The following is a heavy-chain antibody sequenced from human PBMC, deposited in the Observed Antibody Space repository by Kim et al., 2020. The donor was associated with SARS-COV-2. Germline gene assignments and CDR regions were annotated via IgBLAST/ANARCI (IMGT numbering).Heavy chain of an antibody. CDR1: GFTFSSYG. V-gene: IGHV3-33*08. J-gene: IGHJ6*02. CDR2: IWYDGSNK. D-gene: IGHD2-2*01. CDR3: ARDQASMMKGAYYYYGMDV. Sequence: GGSLRLSCAASGFTFSSYGMHWVRQAPGKGLEWVAVIWYDGSNKYYADSVKGRFTISRDNSKNTLYLQMNSLRAEDTAVYYCARDQASMMKGAYYYYGMDVWGQGTTVTVSS.